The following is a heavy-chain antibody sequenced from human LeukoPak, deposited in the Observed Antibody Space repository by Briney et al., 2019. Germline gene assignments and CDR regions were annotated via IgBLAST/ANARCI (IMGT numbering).Heavy chain of an antibody. CDR1: GFTFSSYW. CDR2: IKQDGSEK. D-gene: IGHD2-21*01. V-gene: IGHV3-7*01. J-gene: IGHJ4*02. CDR3: ARECIRVVDSPYYFDY. Sequence: GGSLRLSCAASGFTFSSYWMSWVRQAPGKGLEWVANIKQDGSEKYYVDSVKGRFTISRDNAKNSLYLQMNSLRAEDTAVYYCARECIRVVDSPYYFDYWGQGTLVTVSS.